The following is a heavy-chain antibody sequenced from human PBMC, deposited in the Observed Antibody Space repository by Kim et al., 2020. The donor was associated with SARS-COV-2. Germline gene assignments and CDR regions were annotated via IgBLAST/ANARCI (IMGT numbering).Heavy chain of an antibody. V-gene: IGHV3-30*04. Sequence: GGSLRLSCAASGFTFSSYAMHWVRQAPGKGLEWVAVISYDGSNKYYADSVKGRFTISRDNSKNTLYLQMNSLRAEDTAVYYCAREGRVGATSDYYYGMDVWGQGTTVTVSS. CDR3: AREGRVGATSDYYYGMDV. CDR2: ISYDGSNK. D-gene: IGHD1-26*01. CDR1: GFTFSSYA. J-gene: IGHJ6*02.